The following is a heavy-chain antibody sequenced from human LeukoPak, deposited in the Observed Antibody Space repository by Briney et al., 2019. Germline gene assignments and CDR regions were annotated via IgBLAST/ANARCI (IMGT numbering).Heavy chain of an antibody. CDR1: GDSTNTYF. D-gene: IGHD6-19*01. V-gene: IGHV3-23*01. CDR2: ISESGAET. CDR3: AKGGRWKGGIAYNWFDP. Sequence: PSETLSLTCTISGDSTNTYFWSWVRQAPGKGLEWVSGISESGAETYYADSVKGRFTISRDNSKNTLNLQMNSLRAEDTAVYYCAKGGRWKGGIAYNWFDPWGQGTLVTVSS. J-gene: IGHJ5*02.